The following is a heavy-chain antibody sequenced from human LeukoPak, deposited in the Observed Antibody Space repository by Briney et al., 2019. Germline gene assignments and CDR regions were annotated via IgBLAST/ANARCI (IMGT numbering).Heavy chain of an antibody. CDR1: GYTFTSCY. Sequence: ASVKVSCKASGYTFTSCYMHWVRQAPGQGLEWMGIINPSGGSTSYAQKFQGRVTMTRDTSTSTVYMELSSLRSEDTAVYYCASTYYYGSGSSYYFDYWGQGTLVTVSS. J-gene: IGHJ4*02. CDR2: INPSGGST. V-gene: IGHV1-46*01. D-gene: IGHD3-10*01. CDR3: ASTYYYGSGSSYYFDY.